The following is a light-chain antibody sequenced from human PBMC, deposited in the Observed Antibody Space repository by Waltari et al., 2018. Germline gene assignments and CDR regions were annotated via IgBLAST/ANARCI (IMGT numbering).Light chain of an antibody. CDR3: QQYGSSPRT. CDR1: QSVSSSS. V-gene: IGKV3-20*01. Sequence: EIVLTQSPGTLSLSPGERATLSCRAIQSVSSSSLAWYQQKPGQTPRLLINGASNRVTGIPDRFSGSGSGTDFTLTISRLEPEDFAVYYCQQYGSSPRTFAQGTKVEIK. CDR2: GAS. J-gene: IGKJ1*01.